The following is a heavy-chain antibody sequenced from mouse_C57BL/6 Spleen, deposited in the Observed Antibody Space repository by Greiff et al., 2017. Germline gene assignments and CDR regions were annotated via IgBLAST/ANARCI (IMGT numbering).Heavy chain of an antibody. V-gene: IGHV5-9*01. CDR2: ISGGGGNS. J-gene: IGHJ2*01. CDR3: ARHEGDYYFDY. Sequence: EVHLVESGGGLVKPGGSLKLSCAASGFTFSSYTMSWVRQTPETRLEWVATISGGGGNSYYPDSVKGRFTISRDNAKITLYLQMSSLRSEDTALYYCARHEGDYYFDYWGQGTTLTVSS. CDR1: GFTFSSYT.